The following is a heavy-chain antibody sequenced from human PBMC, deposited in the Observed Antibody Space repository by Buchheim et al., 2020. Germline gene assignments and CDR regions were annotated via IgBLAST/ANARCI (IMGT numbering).Heavy chain of an antibody. Sequence: EVQLVESGGGSVQPGGSLRLSCAASGFTFSNHWMSWVRQAPGKGLEWVANIKQDGSETYYVDSVKGRFTISRDNAKNSLSLQMNSLRAEDTAVYYCARGFSFGFWGQGTL. CDR3: ARGFSFGF. J-gene: IGHJ4*02. V-gene: IGHV3-7*04. CDR2: IKQDGSET. CDR1: GFTFSNHW. D-gene: IGHD3-16*01.